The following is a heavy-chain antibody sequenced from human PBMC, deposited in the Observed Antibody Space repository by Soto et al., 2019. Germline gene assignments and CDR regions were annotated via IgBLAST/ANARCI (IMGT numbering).Heavy chain of an antibody. CDR1: GGSISRSNW. CDR3: ARVSGSYYYGMDV. Sequence: ETLSLTCAVSGGSISRSNWWSWVRQPPGKGLEWIGESYHSGSTKYNPSLKSRVTISVDKSKNQFSLKLSSVTAADTAVYYCARVSGSYYYGMDVWGQGTTVT. CDR2: SYHSGST. J-gene: IGHJ6*02. V-gene: IGHV4-4*02.